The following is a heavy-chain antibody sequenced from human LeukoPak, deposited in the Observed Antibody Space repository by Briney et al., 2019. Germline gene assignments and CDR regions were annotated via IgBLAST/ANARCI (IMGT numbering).Heavy chain of an antibody. J-gene: IGHJ4*02. CDR2: ISYDGSNK. CDR1: GFTFSSYA. CDR3: ARDRIAAAGTLALDY. Sequence: GGSLRLSCAASGFTFSSYAMHWVRQAPGKGLEWVAVISYDGSNKYYADSVKGRFTVSRDNSKNTLYLQMNSLRAEDTAVYYCARDRIAAAGTLALDYWGQGTLVTVSS. V-gene: IGHV3-30-3*01. D-gene: IGHD6-13*01.